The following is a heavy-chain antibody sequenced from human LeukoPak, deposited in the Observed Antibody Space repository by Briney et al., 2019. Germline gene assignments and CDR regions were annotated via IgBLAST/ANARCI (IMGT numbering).Heavy chain of an antibody. CDR3: ARDTFQPGLIDS. CDR2: INTDSSDI. D-gene: IGHD2-2*01. J-gene: IGHJ4*02. Sequence: GGSLRLSCAASGFTFSRYAMNWVRQTPGKGLEWVPYINTDSSDIHYADSVKGRFTISRDNARNTLYLQLSSLRAEDSGVYYCARDTFQPGLIDSWGQGTLVTVSS. V-gene: IGHV3-21*05. CDR1: GFTFSRYA.